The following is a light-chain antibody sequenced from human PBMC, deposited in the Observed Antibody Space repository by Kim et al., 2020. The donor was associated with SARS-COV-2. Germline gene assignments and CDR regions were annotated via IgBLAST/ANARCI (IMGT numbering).Light chain of an antibody. CDR3: QQTNNFPYT. CDR2: AAY. J-gene: IGKJ2*01. CDR1: QDFRSW. V-gene: IGKV1-12*01. Sequence: DIQMTQSPSFVSASVGDRVTISCRASQDFRSWLSWYQQRPGQAPRLLIYAAYNLRTGVPSRFSGSGSGTDFTLTISSLQPEDFATYYCQQTNNFPYTFGQGTKLEIK.